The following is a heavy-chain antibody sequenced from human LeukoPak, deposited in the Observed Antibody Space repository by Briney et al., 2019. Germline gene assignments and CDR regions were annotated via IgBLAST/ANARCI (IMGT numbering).Heavy chain of an antibody. Sequence: GGSLRLSCGASGFTFRDYGMHWVRQAPGKGLEWVAFIRYDGSEKYYEDPVKGRFTISRDNSKNTLYLQMNSLRAEDTAVYYCAKEEDSSGWLNDYWGQGTLVTVSS. J-gene: IGHJ4*02. D-gene: IGHD6-19*01. V-gene: IGHV3-30*02. CDR3: AKEEDSSGWLNDY. CDR2: IRYDGSEK. CDR1: GFTFRDYG.